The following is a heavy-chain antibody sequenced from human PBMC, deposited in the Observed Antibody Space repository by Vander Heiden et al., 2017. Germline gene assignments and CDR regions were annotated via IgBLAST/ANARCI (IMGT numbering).Heavy chain of an antibody. CDR2: VFYSGNT. D-gene: IGHD2-2*01. J-gene: IGHJ4*02. Sequence: QLQLQESGPGLVKPSGTLSLTCSVSGGSIGSTSCYWGWIRQPPGKGLEWIGRVFYSGNTYYNPSLKSRVTISVDTSKNQFSLKLNSVTAADTAVYYCARRVRHCSSTSCQLDYWGQGTLVSVSS. CDR3: ARRVRHCSSTSCQLDY. CDR1: GGSIGSTSCY. V-gene: IGHV4-39*01.